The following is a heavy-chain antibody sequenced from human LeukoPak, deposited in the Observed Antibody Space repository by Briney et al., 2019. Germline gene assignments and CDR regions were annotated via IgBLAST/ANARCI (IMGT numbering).Heavy chain of an antibody. D-gene: IGHD3-22*01. Sequence: GGSLRLSCAASGFTFSNAWMSWVRQAPGKGLEGVGHIKSKTDGGTTDYAAPVKGRFTISRDDSKNTLYLQMISLKTEDTAVYYCTTGYYYDSSGYYYWGQGTLVTVSS. J-gene: IGHJ4*02. V-gene: IGHV3-15*01. CDR3: TTGYYYDSSGYYY. CDR1: GFTFSNAW. CDR2: IKSKTDGGTT.